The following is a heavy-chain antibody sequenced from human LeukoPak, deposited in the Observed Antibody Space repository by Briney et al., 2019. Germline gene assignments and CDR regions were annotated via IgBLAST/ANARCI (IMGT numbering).Heavy chain of an antibody. D-gene: IGHD5-24*01. CDR2: IIPIFGTA. J-gene: IGHJ4*02. CDR1: GGTFSSYA. CDR3: ARSKTSGWLQSGYYFDY. V-gene: IGHV1-69*13. Sequence: SVKVSCKASGGTFSSYAISWVRQAPGQGLEWMGGIIPIFGTANYAQKFQGRVTITADESTSTAYMELSSLKSEDTAVYYCARSKTSGWLQSGYYFDYWGQGTLVTVSS.